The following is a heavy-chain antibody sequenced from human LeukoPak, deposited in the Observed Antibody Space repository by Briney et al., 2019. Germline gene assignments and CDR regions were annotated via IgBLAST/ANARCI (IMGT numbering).Heavy chain of an antibody. CDR2: ISHSGST. V-gene: IGHV4-38-2*02. D-gene: IGHD6-13*01. CDR1: GFSISSGHY. J-gene: IGHJ4*02. CDR3: VRARVATSGTVDY. Sequence: SETLSLTCTVSGFSISSGHYWGWIRQPPGKGLAWIGSISHSGSTYYNPSLKSRVTISVDTSKNQFSLKLSSVTATDTAVFYCVRARVATSGTVDYWGQGTLVTVSS.